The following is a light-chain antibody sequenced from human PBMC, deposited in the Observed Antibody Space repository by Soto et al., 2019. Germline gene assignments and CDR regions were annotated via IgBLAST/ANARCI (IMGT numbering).Light chain of an antibody. J-gene: IGKJ5*01. CDR3: QQYNNWLLT. V-gene: IGKV3-15*01. CDR1: RSVSNN. Sequence: EIVMTQSPATLSVSPGERATLSCRASRSVSNNLAWHQQKPGQAPRLLIYGASTRATGIPARFSGSWSGTEFTLTLSSLQSEDSAVYYCQQYNNWLLTFGQGTRLEI. CDR2: GAS.